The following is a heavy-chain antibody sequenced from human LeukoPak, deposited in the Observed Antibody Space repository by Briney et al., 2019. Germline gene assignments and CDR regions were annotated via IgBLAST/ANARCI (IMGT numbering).Heavy chain of an antibody. CDR1: GYTFTSYY. V-gene: IGHV1-18*04. Sequence: GASVKVSCKASGYTFTSYYMHWVRQAPGQGLEWMGWISAYNGNTNYAQKLQGRVTMTTDTSTSTAYMELRSLRSDDTAVYYCARGEYQLLEEDNWFDPWGQGTLVTVSS. CDR3: ARGEYQLLEEDNWFDP. J-gene: IGHJ5*02. D-gene: IGHD2-2*01. CDR2: ISAYNGNT.